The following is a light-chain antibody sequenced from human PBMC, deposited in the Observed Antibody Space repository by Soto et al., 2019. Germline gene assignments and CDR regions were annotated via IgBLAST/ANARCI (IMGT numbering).Light chain of an antibody. CDR1: QSFSSN. V-gene: IGKV3-15*01. J-gene: IGKJ4*01. Sequence: ELLMTQSPATLSVSPGERATLSCRASQSFSSNVAWYQQKPGQAPRVLIYGTSTGVTGIPARFSGSGSGTEFTLTTSSLQSQDLAVYYCQQYYTWPLTLGGGTKLDI. CDR2: GTS. CDR3: QQYYTWPLT.